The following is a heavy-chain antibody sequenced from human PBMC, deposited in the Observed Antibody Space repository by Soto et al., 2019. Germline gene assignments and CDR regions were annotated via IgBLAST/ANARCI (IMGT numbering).Heavy chain of an antibody. CDR3: AHRPIVGAAI. CDR2: IYHTGST. J-gene: IGHJ4*02. Sequence: QVQLQESGPGLVKPSGTLSLTCGVFGGSICNSNWWTWVRQPPGKGLEWIGEIYHTGSTNYNSSLMSRVTISLDKPNNQFSLKLSSVTAADTAVYYCAHRPIVGAAIWGQGTLVTVSS. V-gene: IGHV4-4*02. CDR1: GGSICNSNW. D-gene: IGHD1-26*01.